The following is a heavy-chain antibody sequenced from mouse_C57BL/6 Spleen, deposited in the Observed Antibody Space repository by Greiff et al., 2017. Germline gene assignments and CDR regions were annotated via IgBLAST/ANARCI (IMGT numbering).Heavy chain of an antibody. V-gene: IGHV1-55*01. CDR3: ASTVVATKDY. D-gene: IGHD1-1*01. CDR2: IYPGSGST. Sequence: QVHVKQPGAELVKPGASVKMSCKASGYTFTSYWITWVKQRPGQGLEWIGDIYPGSGSTNYNEKFKSKATLTVDTSSSTAYMQLSSLTSEDSAVYYCASTVVATKDYWGQGTTLTVSS. CDR1: GYTFTSYW. J-gene: IGHJ2*01.